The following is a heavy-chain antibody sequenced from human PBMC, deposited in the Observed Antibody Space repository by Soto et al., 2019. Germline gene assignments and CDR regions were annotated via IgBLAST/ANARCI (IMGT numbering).Heavy chain of an antibody. V-gene: IGHV5-10-1*01. Sequence: GESLEISCTGFGYTYSTFWISWVRQMPGRGLEWMGRIEPRDSHTNYSPSFQGHVTISVDKSISTAYLQWGSLKASDTAMYYCARLYCTSSTCDSWFDPWGQGTLVTVSS. CDR3: ARLYCTSSTCDSWFDP. CDR1: GYTYSTFW. CDR2: IEPRDSHT. D-gene: IGHD2-2*01. J-gene: IGHJ5*02.